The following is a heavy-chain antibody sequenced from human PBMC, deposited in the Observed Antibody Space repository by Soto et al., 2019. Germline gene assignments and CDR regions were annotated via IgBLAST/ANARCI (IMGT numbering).Heavy chain of an antibody. V-gene: IGHV1-69*13. CDR2: IIPIFGTA. CDR1: GGTFSSYT. CDR3: ASCISTGYYYNGMDV. J-gene: IGHJ6*02. D-gene: IGHD2-2*01. Sequence: GASVKVSCKASGGTFSSYTISWVRQAPGQGLEWMGRIIPIFGTANYAQKFQGRVTITADESTSTAYMELSSLRSEDTAVYYCASCISTGYYYNGMDVWGQGTTVTVSS.